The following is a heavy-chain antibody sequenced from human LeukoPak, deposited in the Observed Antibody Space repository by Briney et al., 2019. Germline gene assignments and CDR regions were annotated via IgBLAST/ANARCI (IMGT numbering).Heavy chain of an antibody. CDR2: INPNSGGT. Sequence: ASVKVSCKASGYTFTGYYMHWVRQAPGQGLEWMGWINPNSGGTNYAQKFQGWVTMTRDTSISTAYMELSRLRSDDTAAYYCARASTAMVLSTFDYWGQGTLVTVSS. J-gene: IGHJ4*02. CDR3: ARASTAMVLSTFDY. D-gene: IGHD5-18*01. CDR1: GYTFTGYY. V-gene: IGHV1-2*04.